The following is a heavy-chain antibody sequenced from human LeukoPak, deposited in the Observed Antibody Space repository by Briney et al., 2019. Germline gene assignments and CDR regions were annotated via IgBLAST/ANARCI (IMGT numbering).Heavy chain of an antibody. CDR3: TTDRQWLVQLYYFDY. CDR2: ISGSGGST. J-gene: IGHJ4*02. Sequence: GGSLRLSCAASGFTFSSYGMSWVRQAPGKGLEWVSAISGSGGSTYYADSVKGRFTISRDNSKNTLYLQMNSLRAEDTAVYYCTTDRQWLVQLYYFDYWGQGTLVTVSS. CDR1: GFTFSSYG. V-gene: IGHV3-23*01. D-gene: IGHD6-19*01.